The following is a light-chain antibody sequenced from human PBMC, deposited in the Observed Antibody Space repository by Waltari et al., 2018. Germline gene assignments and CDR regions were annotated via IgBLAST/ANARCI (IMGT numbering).Light chain of an antibody. V-gene: IGKV3-11*01. Sequence: EIVLTQSPATLSLSPGERAPLSCRASQSVSSYLAWYQQKPGQAPRLLIYDASNRATGIPARFSGSGSGTDFTLTISSLQSEDFAVYYCQQYNNWPLTFGGGTKVEIK. CDR3: QQYNNWPLT. CDR1: QSVSSY. J-gene: IGKJ4*01. CDR2: DAS.